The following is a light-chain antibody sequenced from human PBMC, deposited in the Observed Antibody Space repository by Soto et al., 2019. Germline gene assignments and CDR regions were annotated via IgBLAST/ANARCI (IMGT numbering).Light chain of an antibody. CDR2: RNT. J-gene: IGLJ1*01. V-gene: IGLV1-47*01. Sequence: QSVLTQPPSASGTPGQTVNISCSGSTSNIGKTFVYWYQHFPGAAPKLLIYRNTLRPSGVPDRFSAYKSGTSTSLAISGLRSEDVADYDCASGDNNLSGYVFGTGNKGNVL. CDR3: ASGDNNLSGYV. CDR1: TSNIGKTF.